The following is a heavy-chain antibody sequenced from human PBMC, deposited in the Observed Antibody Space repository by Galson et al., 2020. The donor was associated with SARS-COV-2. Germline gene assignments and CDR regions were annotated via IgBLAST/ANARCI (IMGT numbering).Heavy chain of an antibody. CDR3: ASSRKQWLAGDFDY. J-gene: IGHJ4*02. CDR1: GFTFSDYY. D-gene: IGHD6-19*01. V-gene: IGHV3-11*04. CDR2: ISSSGSTI. Sequence: NSGGSLRLSCAASGFTFSDYYMSWIRQAPGKGLEWVSYISSSGSTIYYADSVKGRFTISRDNAKNSLYLQMNSLRAEDTAVYYCASSRKQWLAGDFDYWGQGTLVTVSS.